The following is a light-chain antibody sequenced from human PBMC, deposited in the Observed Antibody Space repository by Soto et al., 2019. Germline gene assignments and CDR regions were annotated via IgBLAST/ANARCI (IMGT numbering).Light chain of an antibody. CDR1: QTLSSTF. V-gene: IGKV3-20*01. Sequence: EIVLTQSPGTLSLSPGERATLSCRAGQTLSSTFLAWYQQKPAQAPRLLIYGASSRATGVPDRFSGSGSGTDFTLTNSRVEPEDFAVYYCQQFGTSPTFGGGTRVEIK. CDR2: GAS. CDR3: QQFGTSPT. J-gene: IGKJ4*01.